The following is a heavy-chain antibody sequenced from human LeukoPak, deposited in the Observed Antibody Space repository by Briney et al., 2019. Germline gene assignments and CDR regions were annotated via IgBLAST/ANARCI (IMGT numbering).Heavy chain of an antibody. J-gene: IGHJ3*02. CDR3: ARIETVADAFDI. Sequence: GGSLRLSCVASAFTFRTYSMHWVRQAPGKGLEWVSLIYSGGSTSYADSVRGRLTISRDNSKNTLYLQMNSLRAEDTAVYYCARIETVADAFDIWGQGTLVTVSS. V-gene: IGHV3-66*01. D-gene: IGHD1-1*01. CDR2: IYSGGST. CDR1: AFTFRTYS.